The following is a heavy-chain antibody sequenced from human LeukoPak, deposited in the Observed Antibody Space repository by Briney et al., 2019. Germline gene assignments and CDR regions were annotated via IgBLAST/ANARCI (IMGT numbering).Heavy chain of an antibody. Sequence: SETLSLTCTVSGGSISSSSYYWSWIRQPPGKGLEWIGYIYYSGNTNYNPSLKSRVTISVDTSKNQFSLKLSSVTAADTAVYYCARDRRPAHYDILTGYWEHNWFDPWGQGTLVTVSS. CDR1: GGSISSSSYY. CDR3: ARDRRPAHYDILTGYWEHNWFDP. CDR2: IYYSGNT. D-gene: IGHD3-9*01. J-gene: IGHJ5*02. V-gene: IGHV4-61*01.